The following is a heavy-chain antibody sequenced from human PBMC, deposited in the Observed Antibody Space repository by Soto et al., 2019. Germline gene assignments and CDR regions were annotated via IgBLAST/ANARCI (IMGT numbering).Heavy chain of an antibody. V-gene: IGHV3-23*01. CDR3: AKGLSGAWDYFYGMDF. D-gene: IGHD4-17*01. J-gene: IGHJ6*02. CDR2: ITGSSGST. CDR1: GFVFSSHG. Sequence: PGGSLRISCSAFGFVFSSHGMSWVRQATGKGLEWVAVITGSSGSTHYADSVKGRFTVSSDNSKNTLFLQMKSLRADDKAVYYCAKGLSGAWDYFYGMDFWGPGTTVTVSS.